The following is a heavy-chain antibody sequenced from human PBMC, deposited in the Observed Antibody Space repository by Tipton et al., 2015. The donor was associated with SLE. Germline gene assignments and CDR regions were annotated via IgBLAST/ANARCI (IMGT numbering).Heavy chain of an antibody. D-gene: IGHD4-11*01. CDR3: AKGGYTITTGSDY. CDR2: IWYDGSKE. J-gene: IGHJ4*02. CDR1: GFTLHSYA. V-gene: IGHV3-33*03. Sequence: SLRLSCEASGFTLHSYAMYWVRRAPGKGLEWVAIIWYDGSKEYYADSVRGRFTISRDTSKNMLYLQMSSLRADDTAVYFCAKGGYTITTGSDYWGQGSLVIVSS.